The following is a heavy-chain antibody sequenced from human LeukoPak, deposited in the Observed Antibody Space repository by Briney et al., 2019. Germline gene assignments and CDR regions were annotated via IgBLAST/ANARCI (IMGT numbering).Heavy chain of an antibody. CDR1: GYTFTSYD. V-gene: IGHV1-8*01. CDR2: MNPNSGNT. D-gene: IGHD3-3*01. Sequence: ASVKVSCKASGYTFTSYDINWVRQATGQGLEWMGWMNPNSGNTGYAQKFQGRVTMTRNTSISTAYMELSSLRSEDTVVYYCARGSYYDFWSGYYTYYYYGMDVWGQGTTVTVSS. CDR3: ARGSYYDFWSGYYTYYYYGMDV. J-gene: IGHJ6*02.